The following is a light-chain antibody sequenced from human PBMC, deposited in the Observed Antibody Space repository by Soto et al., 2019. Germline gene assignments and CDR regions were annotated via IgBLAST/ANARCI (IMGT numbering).Light chain of an antibody. V-gene: IGKV3-15*01. CDR1: QSVYNN. Sequence: EIVMTQSPATLSVSPGERATLSCRASQSVYNNLAWYQQKPGQAPRLLIYGASTRATGIPARFSGSGSGTKFTLTISSLQSEDFAVYNCQHYYNWPINFGQGTRLEIK. CDR3: QHYYNWPIN. CDR2: GAS. J-gene: IGKJ5*01.